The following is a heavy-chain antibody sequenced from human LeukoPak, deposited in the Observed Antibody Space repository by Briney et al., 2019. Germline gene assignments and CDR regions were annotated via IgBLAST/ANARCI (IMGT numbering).Heavy chain of an antibody. CDR3: ARVPDYGDYVGSFDY. CDR1: GDSISSGGYY. V-gene: IGHV4-31*03. J-gene: IGHJ4*02. CDR2: IYYSGRT. Sequence: SETLSLTCTVSGDSISSGGYYWGWIRQHPGKGLEWIGYIYYSGRTYYNPSLKSRVTISEDTSKNQSSLKLSSVAAADTAVYYCARVPDYGDYVGSFDYWGQGTLVTVSS. D-gene: IGHD4-17*01.